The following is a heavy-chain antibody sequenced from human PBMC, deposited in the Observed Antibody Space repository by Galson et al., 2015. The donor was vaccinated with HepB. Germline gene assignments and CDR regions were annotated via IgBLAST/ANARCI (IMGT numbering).Heavy chain of an antibody. V-gene: IGHV3-7*03. Sequence: SLRLSCAASGFDFSNYWMAWLRQAPGKGLEWVANIKQDGSEECYVDSVKGRFTISRDNAKKTLYVQMNSLRVDDTAVYYCARGHETSWESRGSYAPGNWGQGTLVTVSS. CDR3: ARGHETSWESRGSYAPGN. CDR2: IKQDGSEE. CDR1: GFDFSNYW. D-gene: IGHD1-26*01. J-gene: IGHJ4*02.